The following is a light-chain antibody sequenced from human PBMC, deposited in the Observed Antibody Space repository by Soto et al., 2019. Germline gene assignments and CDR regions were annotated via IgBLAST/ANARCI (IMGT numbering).Light chain of an antibody. J-gene: IGLJ3*02. CDR3: TSYASSTTS. V-gene: IGLV2-14*02. CDR1: SSDIGTYDL. CDR2: EGT. Sequence: QSALTQPASVSGSPGQSITISCTGTSSDIGTYDLGSWYQQHPGKAPKLMIYEGTKRPSGVSNRFSGSKSGNTASLTISGLQAEDEADYYCTSYASSTTSFGGGTKLTVL.